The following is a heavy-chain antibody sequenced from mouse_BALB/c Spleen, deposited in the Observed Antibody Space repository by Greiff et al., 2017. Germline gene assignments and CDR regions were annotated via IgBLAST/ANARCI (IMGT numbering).Heavy chain of an antibody. CDR2: ISSGGSYT. V-gene: IGHV5-6*01. Sequence: VQLLESGGDLVKPGGSLKLSCAASGFTFSSYGMSWVRQTPDKRLEWVATISSGGSYTYYPDSVKGRFTISRDNATNTLYLQMSSLKSEDTAMYYCASSFAYWGQGTLVTVSA. J-gene: IGHJ3*01. CDR3: ASSFAY. CDR1: GFTFSSYG.